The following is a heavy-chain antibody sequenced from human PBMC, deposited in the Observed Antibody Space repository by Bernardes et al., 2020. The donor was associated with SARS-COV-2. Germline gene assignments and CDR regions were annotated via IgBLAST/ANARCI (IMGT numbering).Heavy chain of an antibody. V-gene: IGHV3-23*01. D-gene: IGHD6-13*01. CDR3: ANPPTPSGSWYYVES. CDR1: GFTFTSYA. CDR2: ISGSGGST. Sequence: GGSLRVSCAASGFTFTSYAMSWVRQAPGRGLEWVSTISGSGGSTQYADTVKGRFTVSRDSSTNTLFLQMNSLTAADTAVYYCANPPTPSGSWYYVESWGQGTLVTVSS. J-gene: IGHJ4*02.